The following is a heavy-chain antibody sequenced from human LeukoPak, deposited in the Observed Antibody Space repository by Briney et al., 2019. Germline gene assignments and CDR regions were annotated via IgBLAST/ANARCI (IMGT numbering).Heavy chain of an antibody. Sequence: ASVKVSCKASGYTFTSYDINWVRQATGQGLEWMGWMNPNSGNTGYAQKCQGRVTITRNTSISTAYMELSSLRSEDTAVYYCARGFRRIFGVVIGYYFDYWGEGTLVTVSS. D-gene: IGHD3-3*01. J-gene: IGHJ4*02. CDR1: GYTFTSYD. CDR2: MNPNSGNT. CDR3: ARGFRRIFGVVIGYYFDY. V-gene: IGHV1-8*03.